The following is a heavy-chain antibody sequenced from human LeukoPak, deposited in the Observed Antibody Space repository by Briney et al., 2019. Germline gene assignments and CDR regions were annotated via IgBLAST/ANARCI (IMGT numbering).Heavy chain of an antibody. D-gene: IGHD6-19*01. CDR3: ARGLMREYSSAWYVHHFDY. CDR2: INANSGDT. CDR1: GYTFTGYY. Sequence: ASVKVSCKASGYTFTGYYIHWVRQAPGQGLEWMGWINANSGDTNYAQKFQGRVTMTRDTSISTAYMDLSRLRSDDTAMYYCARGLMREYSSAWYVHHFDYWGQGTLVTVSS. V-gene: IGHV1-2*02. J-gene: IGHJ4*02.